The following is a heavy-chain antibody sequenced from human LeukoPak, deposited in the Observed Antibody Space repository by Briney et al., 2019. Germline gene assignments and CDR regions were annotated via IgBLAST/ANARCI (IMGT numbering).Heavy chain of an antibody. CDR3: ARPYSTAWSETYFDY. Sequence: GGSLRLSCAASGFTFSDHYMDWVRQAPGKGLEWVGRIRNKANSYTTEYAASVRGRFIISRDDSKDSLFLQMNTLKTEDTAVYYCARPYSTAWSETYFDYWGQGTLVTVSS. J-gene: IGHJ4*02. CDR1: GFTFSDHY. D-gene: IGHD6-13*01. CDR2: IRNKANSYTT. V-gene: IGHV3-72*01.